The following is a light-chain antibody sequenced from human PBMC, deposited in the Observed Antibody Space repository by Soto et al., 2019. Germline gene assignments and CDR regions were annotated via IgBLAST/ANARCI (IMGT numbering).Light chain of an antibody. CDR1: SSVVGGYNY. J-gene: IGLJ1*01. CDR2: DVT. CDR3: CSHAGSYTYV. Sequence: QSVLTQPRSVSGSPGQSLTISCTGTSSVVGGYNYVSWYQQYPGKVPKLTIYDVTKRPSGVPDRFSGSKSGNTASLTISGLQAEDEADYYCCSHAGSYTYVFGTGTKVTVL. V-gene: IGLV2-11*01.